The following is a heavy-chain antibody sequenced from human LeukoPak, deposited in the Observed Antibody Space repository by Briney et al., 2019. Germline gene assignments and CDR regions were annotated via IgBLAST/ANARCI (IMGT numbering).Heavy chain of an antibody. Sequence: SSVKLSCKASASTFTSYAISWVRQAPGQGLEWMGIIIPNFGTANYAQEFQGRVTITTNESTSTAYMELNSLRSEDTAVYYCTRDLMITERPAWFDPWGKGTMVTVSS. V-gene: IGHV1-69*05. D-gene: IGHD3-16*01. J-gene: IGHJ5*02. CDR2: IIPNFGTA. CDR3: TRDLMITERPAWFDP. CDR1: ASTFTSYA.